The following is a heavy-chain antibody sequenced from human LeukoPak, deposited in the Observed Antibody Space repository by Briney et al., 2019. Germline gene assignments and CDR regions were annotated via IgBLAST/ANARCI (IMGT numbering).Heavy chain of an antibody. CDR1: GFTISSYT. CDR3: ARDPEDIVVVVAATDAFDI. Sequence: GGSLRLSCAASGFTISSYTMNWVRQAPGKGLEWVANIKQDESQKNYVDSVKGRFTISRDNAKNSLYLQMNSLRAEDTAVYYCARDPEDIVVVVAATDAFDIWGQGTMVTVSS. J-gene: IGHJ3*02. CDR2: IKQDESQK. D-gene: IGHD2-15*01. V-gene: IGHV3-7*03.